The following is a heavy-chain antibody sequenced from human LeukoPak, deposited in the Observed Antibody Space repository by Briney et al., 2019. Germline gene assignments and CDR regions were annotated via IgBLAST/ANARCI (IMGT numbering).Heavy chain of an antibody. CDR2: ISYDGSNK. V-gene: IGHV3-30*04. CDR1: GFTFSSYA. J-gene: IGHJ4*02. Sequence: PGGSLRLSCAASGFTFSSYAMHWVRQAPGKGLEWVAVISYDGSNKYYADSVKGRFTISRDNSKNTLYLQMNSLRAEDTAVYYCARETPWYGGWGQGTLVTVSS. CDR3: ARETPWYGG. D-gene: IGHD4-23*01.